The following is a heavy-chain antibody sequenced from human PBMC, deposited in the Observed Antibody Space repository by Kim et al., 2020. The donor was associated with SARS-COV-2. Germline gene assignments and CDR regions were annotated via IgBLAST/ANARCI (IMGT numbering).Heavy chain of an antibody. J-gene: IGHJ4*02. CDR3: ARSPIVVVTAIDY. D-gene: IGHD2-21*02. V-gene: IGHV3-11*06. Sequence: YADTVKGRFTISRDNAKNSLYLQMNSLRAEDTAVYYCARSPIVVVTAIDYWGQGTLVTVSS.